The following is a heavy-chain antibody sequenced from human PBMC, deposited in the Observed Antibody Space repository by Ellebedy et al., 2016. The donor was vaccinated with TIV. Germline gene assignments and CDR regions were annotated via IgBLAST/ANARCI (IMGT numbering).Heavy chain of an antibody. J-gene: IGHJ5*02. CDR3: ASRSYDFWSGYARWFDP. CDR2: IYYSGST. D-gene: IGHD3-3*01. Sequence: GSLRLSCTVSGGSISSSRYYWGWIRQPPGKGLEWIGSIYYSGSTYYNPSLKSRVTISVDTSKNQFSLKLSSVTAADTAVYYCASRSYDFWSGYARWFDPWGQGTLVTVSS. CDR1: GGSISSSRYY. V-gene: IGHV4-39*01.